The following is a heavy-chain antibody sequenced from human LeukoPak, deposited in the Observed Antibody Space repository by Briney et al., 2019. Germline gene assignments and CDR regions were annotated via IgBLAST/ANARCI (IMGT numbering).Heavy chain of an antibody. V-gene: IGHV3-23*01. CDR2: ISASGGST. J-gene: IGHJ4*02. CDR3: AKDTLDHLYYGSGSYYPYFFDY. CDR1: GFTFSSYA. D-gene: IGHD3-10*01. Sequence: GGSLRLSCAASGFTFSSYAMTWVRQAPGKGLDWVSAISASGGSTYYADSVKGRFTIFRDNSNNTLYLQMNSLRAEDTAVYYCAKDTLDHLYYGSGSYYPYFFDYWGQETLVTVCS.